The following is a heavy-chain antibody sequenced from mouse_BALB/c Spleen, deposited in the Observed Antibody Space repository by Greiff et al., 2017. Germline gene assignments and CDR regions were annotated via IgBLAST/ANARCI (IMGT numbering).Heavy chain of an antibody. Sequence: EVQLQQSGPELVKPGASVKISCKASGYTFTDYNMHWVKQSHGKSLEWIGYIYPYNGGTGYNQKFKSKATLTVDNSSSTAYMELRSLTSEDSAVYYAASSGDGGGIAYWGQGTPVTVSA. CDR1: GYTFTDYN. D-gene: IGHD2-13*01. CDR3: ASSGDGGGIAY. V-gene: IGHV1S29*02. J-gene: IGHJ3*01. CDR2: IYPYNGGT.